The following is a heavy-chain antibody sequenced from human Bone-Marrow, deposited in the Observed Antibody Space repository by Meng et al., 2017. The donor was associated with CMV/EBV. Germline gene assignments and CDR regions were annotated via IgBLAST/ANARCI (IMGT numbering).Heavy chain of an antibody. J-gene: IGHJ4*02. V-gene: IGHV1-2*02. Sequence: ASVKVSCKASGCTFTGYYMHWVRQAPGQGLEWMGWINPNSGGTNYAQKFQGRVTMTRDTSISTAYMELSRLRSYDTAVYYCARVPIVGATADYFDYWGQGTLVTVSS. CDR3: ARVPIVGATADYFDY. CDR2: INPNSGGT. CDR1: GCTFTGYY. D-gene: IGHD1-26*01.